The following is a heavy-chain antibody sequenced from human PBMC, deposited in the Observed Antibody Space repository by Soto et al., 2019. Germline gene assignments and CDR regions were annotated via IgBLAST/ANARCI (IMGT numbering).Heavy chain of an antibody. CDR3: AKDVEWPPHYYYGMDV. CDR2: ISYDGSNK. V-gene: IGHV3-30*18. J-gene: IGHJ6*02. Sequence: GGSLRLSYAASGFTFSSYGMHWVRQAQGKGLEWVAVISYDGSNKYYADSVKGRFTISRDNSKNTLYLQMNSLRAEDTAVYYCAKDVEWPPHYYYGMDVWGQGTTVTVSS. CDR1: GFTFSSYG. D-gene: IGHD1-26*01.